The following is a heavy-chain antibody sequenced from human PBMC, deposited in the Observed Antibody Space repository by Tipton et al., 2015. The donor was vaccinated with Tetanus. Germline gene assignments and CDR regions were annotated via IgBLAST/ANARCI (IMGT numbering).Heavy chain of an antibody. CDR2: ISGSGGST. D-gene: IGHD6-19*01. Sequence: SLRLSCAASGFTFSSHAMSWVRQAPGKGLECVSGISGSGGSTYYAYSVKGRSTISRDNSKNTLYLQMNSLRAEDTAIYYCAISDVAVADTNWGQGTLVTGSS. J-gene: IGHJ4*02. V-gene: IGHV3-23*01. CDR3: AISDVAVADTN. CDR1: GFTFSSHA.